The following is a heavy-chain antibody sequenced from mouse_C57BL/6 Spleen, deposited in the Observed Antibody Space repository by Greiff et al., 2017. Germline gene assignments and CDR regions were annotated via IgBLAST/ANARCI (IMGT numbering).Heavy chain of an antibody. D-gene: IGHD1-1*01. V-gene: IGHV1-81*01. J-gene: IGHJ2*01. CDR2: IYPRSGNT. CDR1: GYTFTSYG. CDR3: ARWGTVVATPYFDD. Sequence: VQLQQSGAELARPGASVKLSCKASGYTFTSYGISWVKQRTGQGLEWIGEIYPRSGNTYYNEKFKGKATLTADKSSSTAYMELRSLTSEDSAVYFCARWGTVVATPYFDDWGQGTTLTVSS.